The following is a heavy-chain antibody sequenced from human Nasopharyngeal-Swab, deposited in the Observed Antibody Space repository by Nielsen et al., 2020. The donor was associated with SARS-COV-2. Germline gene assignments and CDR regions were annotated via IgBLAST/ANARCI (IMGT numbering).Heavy chain of an antibody. Sequence: SQTLSLTCAISGDSVSSGSFAWNWIRQSPSRGLEWLGRTYYKSKWYTDYAVSVKGRITVNPDTSENHFSLQLNSVTPEDTAVYYCARARTRSFDYWGQGTLVTVSS. V-gene: IGHV6-1*01. CDR2: TYYKSKWYT. CDR3: ARARTRSFDY. J-gene: IGHJ4*02. CDR1: GDSVSSGSFA.